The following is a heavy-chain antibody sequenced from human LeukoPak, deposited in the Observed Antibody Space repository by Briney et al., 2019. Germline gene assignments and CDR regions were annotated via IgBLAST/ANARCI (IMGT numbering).Heavy chain of an antibody. V-gene: IGHV3-23*01. CDR3: AKRMSPGGGALDY. CDR1: GFTFSSYA. D-gene: IGHD3-10*01. J-gene: IGHJ4*02. Sequence: GGSLRLSCAASGFTFSSYAMNWVRQAPGKGLEWVSAISGNGGSTYYADSVKGRFTISRDNSKNTLYLQMNSLRVDDTAVYYCAKRMSPGGGALDYWGQGTLVTVSS. CDR2: ISGNGGST.